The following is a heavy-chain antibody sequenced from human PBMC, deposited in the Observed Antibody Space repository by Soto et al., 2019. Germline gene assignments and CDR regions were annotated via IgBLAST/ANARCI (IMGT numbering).Heavy chain of an antibody. CDR1: GGSISNYY. D-gene: IGHD6-13*01. CDR3: ARQTTYISSWFDY. Sequence: SETLSLTCTVSGGSISNYYWTWIRQPAGKGLEWIGRIYTTGSTNYNPSLKSRLTMSVDTSKNQFSLKLNSVTAAGTALYYCARQTTYISSWFDYWGHGTLVTVS. J-gene: IGHJ5*01. CDR2: IYTTGST. V-gene: IGHV4-4*07.